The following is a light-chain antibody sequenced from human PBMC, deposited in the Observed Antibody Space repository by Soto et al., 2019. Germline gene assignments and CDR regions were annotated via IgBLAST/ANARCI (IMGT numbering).Light chain of an antibody. V-gene: IGKV3-11*01. J-gene: IGKJ1*01. CDR3: QQCNSWPQWT. CDR2: DAS. Sequence: EVVTTQSPATLSVSPGERATLSCRASQGLGTNLAWYQQKPGQAPRLLIYDASNRATGIPARFSGSGSGTDFTLTISSLEPEDFAVYYCQQCNSWPQWTFGQGTKVDIK. CDR1: QGLGTN.